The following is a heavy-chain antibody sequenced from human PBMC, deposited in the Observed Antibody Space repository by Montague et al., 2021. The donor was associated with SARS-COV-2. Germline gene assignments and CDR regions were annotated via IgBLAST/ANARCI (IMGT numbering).Heavy chain of an antibody. J-gene: IGHJ6*02. CDR3: ARGTTVTTFYYYYYGMDV. Sequence: SETLSLTCAVYGGSFSGYYWSWIRQPPGKGLEWIGEINHSGSTNYNPSLKSRVTISVDTSKNQFSLKLSSVTAADTAVYYCARGTTVTTFYYYYYGMDVWGQGTTVTVSS. CDR1: GGSFSGYY. CDR2: INHSGST. V-gene: IGHV4-34*01. D-gene: IGHD4-17*01.